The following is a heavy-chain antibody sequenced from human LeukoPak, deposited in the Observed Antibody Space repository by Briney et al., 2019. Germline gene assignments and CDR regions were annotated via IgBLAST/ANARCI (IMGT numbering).Heavy chain of an antibody. CDR3: ARVSWYYDSSGYSYDAFDI. D-gene: IGHD3-22*01. CDR2: MNPNSGNT. CDR1: GYTFTSYD. V-gene: IGHV1-8*03. J-gene: IGHJ3*02. Sequence: ASVKVSCKASGYTFTSYDINWVRQATGQGLEWMGWMNPNSGNTGYAQKFQGRVTITRNTSIGTAYMELSSLRSEDTAVYYCARVSWYYDSSGYSYDAFDIWGQGTMVTVSS.